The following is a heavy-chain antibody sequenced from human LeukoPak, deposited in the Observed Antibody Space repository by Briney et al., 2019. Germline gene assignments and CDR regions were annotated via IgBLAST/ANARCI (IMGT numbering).Heavy chain of an antibody. J-gene: IGHJ5*02. CDR1: GGSITSNY. D-gene: IGHD2-2*01. V-gene: IGHV4-4*07. CDR2: IYLTGST. Sequence: SETLSLTCTVSGGSITSNYWSWIRQPAGKGLEWIGHIYLTGSTNYNPSLKSRVTMSVDPSKNQFSLKLTSVTAADTAVYYCAKDPSGTRGWFDPWGQGTLVTLYS. CDR3: AKDPSGTRGWFDP.